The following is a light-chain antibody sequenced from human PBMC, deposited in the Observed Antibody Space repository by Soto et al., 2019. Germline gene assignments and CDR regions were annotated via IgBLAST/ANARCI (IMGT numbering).Light chain of an antibody. V-gene: IGKV1-5*01. CDR1: QTISSW. CDR2: DAS. CDR3: QQYYNWPT. Sequence: DVQMTQSPSTLSGSVGDRVTITCRASQTISSWLAWYQQKPGKAPKLLIYDASSLESGVPFRFSGSGSGTEFTLTISSLQSEDFAVYYCQQYYNWPTFGQGTRLEIK. J-gene: IGKJ5*01.